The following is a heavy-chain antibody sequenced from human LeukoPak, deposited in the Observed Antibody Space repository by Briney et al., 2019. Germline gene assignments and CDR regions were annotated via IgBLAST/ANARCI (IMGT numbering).Heavy chain of an antibody. CDR3: AKDPWRPSSGPYMDV. CDR2: IRGSGDST. J-gene: IGHJ6*03. V-gene: IGHV3-23*01. Sequence: GGSLRLSCAAYGFSFSSYAITWVRQAPGKGLEWVSAIRGSGDSTYYSDSVKGRFTISRDNSKNTLYLQMNSLRAEDTAVYYCAKDPWRPSSGPYMDVWGKGTTVTVSS. CDR1: GFSFSSYA. D-gene: IGHD3-10*01.